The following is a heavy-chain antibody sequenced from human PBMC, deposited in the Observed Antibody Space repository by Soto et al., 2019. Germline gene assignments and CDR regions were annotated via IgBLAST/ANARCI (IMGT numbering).Heavy chain of an antibody. D-gene: IGHD1-7*01. CDR3: STETTPYYWYYALDV. J-gene: IGHJ6*02. CDR2: IKSKGDGETT. CDR1: GLTFSNAW. V-gene: IGHV3-15*01. Sequence: EVQLVESGGGLVKPGGSLRLSCAASGLTFSNAWINWVRQAPGKGLEWVGRIKSKGDGETTDYAAPVKGRFIVSRDDSKDTVYLQMNRLKTEHTAVYYCSTETTPYYWYYALDVWGQGTSVTVSS.